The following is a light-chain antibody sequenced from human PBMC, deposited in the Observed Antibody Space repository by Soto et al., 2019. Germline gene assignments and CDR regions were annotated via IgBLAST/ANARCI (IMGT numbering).Light chain of an antibody. Sequence: TQRTQLPSPVSPASILTVTICCRTSQSISIYVTWYQQKPGKAPILLIYATSTLQSGVPSRFSGSGSGTDFTLIISSLQPEDFATYYCQQIYSTPRTFGRGTKVDIK. CDR3: QQIYSTPRT. V-gene: IGKV1-39*01. CDR1: QSISIY. J-gene: IGKJ1*01. CDR2: ATS.